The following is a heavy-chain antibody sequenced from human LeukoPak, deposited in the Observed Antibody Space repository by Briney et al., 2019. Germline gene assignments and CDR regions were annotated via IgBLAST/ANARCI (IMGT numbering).Heavy chain of an antibody. J-gene: IGHJ4*02. CDR3: ARVRSANVVVPAARFDY. CDR2: INHSGST. D-gene: IGHD2-2*01. Sequence: TSETLSLTCTVSGGSISSGGYYWSWIRQPPGKGLEWIGEINHSGSTNYNPSHKSRVTISVDTSKNQFSLKLGSVTAADTAVYYCARVRSANVVVPAARFDYWGQGTLVTVSS. CDR1: GGSISSGGYY. V-gene: IGHV4-39*07.